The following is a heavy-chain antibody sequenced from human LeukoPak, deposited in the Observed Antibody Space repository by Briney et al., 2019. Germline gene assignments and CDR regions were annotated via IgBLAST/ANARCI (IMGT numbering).Heavy chain of an antibody. Sequence: GASVKVSCKASGGTFSSYAISWVRQAPGQGLEWMGRIIPIFGIANYAQKFQGRVTITADKSTSTAYMELSSLRSEDTAVYYCARAYSSGWYFPGYWGQGTLVTVSS. CDR2: IIPIFGIA. CDR1: GGTFSSYA. CDR3: ARAYSSGWYFPGY. J-gene: IGHJ4*02. V-gene: IGHV1-69*04. D-gene: IGHD6-19*01.